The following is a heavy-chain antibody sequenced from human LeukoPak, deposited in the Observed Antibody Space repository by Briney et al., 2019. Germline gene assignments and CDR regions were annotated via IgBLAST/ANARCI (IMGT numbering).Heavy chain of an antibody. CDR3: ARHRVFCSGGSCYKYFDY. V-gene: IGHV4-39*01. D-gene: IGHD2-15*01. CDR1: GGSISSSSYY. J-gene: IGHJ4*02. CDR2: IYYSGST. Sequence: KPSETLSLTCTVSGGSISSSSYYWGWLRQPPGKGLEWIGSIYYSGSTYYNPSLKSRVTISVDTSENQFSLKLNSVTAADTAVYYCARHRVFCSGGSCYKYFDYWGQGTLVTVSS.